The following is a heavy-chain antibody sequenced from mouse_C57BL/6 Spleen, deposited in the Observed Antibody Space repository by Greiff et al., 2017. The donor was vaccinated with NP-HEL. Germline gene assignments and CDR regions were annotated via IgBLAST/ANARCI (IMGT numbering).Heavy chain of an antibody. CDR1: GYAFSSSW. J-gene: IGHJ3*01. D-gene: IGHD3-2*02. Sequence: VQLKQSGPELVKPGASVKISCKASGYAFSSSWMNWVKQRPGKGLEWIGRIYPGDGDTNYNGKFKGKATLTADKSSSTAYMQLSSLTSEDSAVYFCATAQANGGFAYWGQGTLVTVSA. CDR2: IYPGDGDT. CDR3: ATAQANGGFAY. V-gene: IGHV1-82*01.